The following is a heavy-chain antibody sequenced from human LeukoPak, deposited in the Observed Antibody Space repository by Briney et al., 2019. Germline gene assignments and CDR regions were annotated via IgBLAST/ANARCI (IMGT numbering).Heavy chain of an antibody. Sequence: GCLRLSCAASGFTFSSYGVHWVRQAPGKGLEWVAFIRYDGSNKYYADSVKGRFTISRDNSKNTLYLQMNSLRAEDTAVYYCAKDLGSGSYSSSWYGAAYYDYWGQGTLVTVSS. J-gene: IGHJ4*02. CDR1: GFTFSSYG. V-gene: IGHV3-30*02. CDR3: AKDLGSGSYSSSWYGAAYYDY. D-gene: IGHD6-13*01. CDR2: IRYDGSNK.